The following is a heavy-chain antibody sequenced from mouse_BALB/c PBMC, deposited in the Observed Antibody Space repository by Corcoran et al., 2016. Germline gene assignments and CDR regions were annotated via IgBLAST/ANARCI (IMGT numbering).Heavy chain of an antibody. CDR1: GYSITSGYY. CDR2: ISYDGSN. D-gene: IGHD2-3*01. Sequence: DVQLQESGPGLVKPSQSLSLTCSVTGYSITSGYYWNWIRQFPGNKLEWMGYISYDGSNNYNPSLKNRISITRDTSKNQFFLKLNSVTTEDTATYYCARDDGYSSRFAYWGQGTLVTVSA. V-gene: IGHV3-6*02. J-gene: IGHJ3*01. CDR3: ARDDGYSSRFAY.